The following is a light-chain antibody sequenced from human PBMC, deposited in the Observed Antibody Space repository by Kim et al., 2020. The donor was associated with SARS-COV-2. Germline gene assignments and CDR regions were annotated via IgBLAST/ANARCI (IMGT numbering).Light chain of an antibody. J-gene: IGKJ4*01. CDR3: QQSYSTPLT. Sequence: ASGGDRVTITCRASQSSSSYLNWYQQKPGKAPKLLIYAASSLQSGVPSRFSGSGSGTDFTLTISSLQPEDFATYYCQQSYSTPLTFGGGTKVDIK. CDR2: AAS. V-gene: IGKV1-39*01. CDR1: QSSSSY.